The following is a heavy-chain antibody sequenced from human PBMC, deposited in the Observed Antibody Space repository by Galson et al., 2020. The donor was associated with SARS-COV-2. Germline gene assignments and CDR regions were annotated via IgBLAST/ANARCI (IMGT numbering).Heavy chain of an antibody. Sequence: SGPTLVKPTQTLTLTCTFSGFSLTTSGVGVGWIRQPPGKALEWLALIYWNDNKFYIPSLRSRLTITKDTSENQVVLTLTNLDSVDTATYYCAHGKVAATGRIFDYWGQGTPVTVSS. CDR2: IYWNDNK. V-gene: IGHV2-5*01. J-gene: IGHJ4*02. CDR1: GFSLTTSGVG. CDR3: AHGKVAATGRIFDY. D-gene: IGHD6-13*01.